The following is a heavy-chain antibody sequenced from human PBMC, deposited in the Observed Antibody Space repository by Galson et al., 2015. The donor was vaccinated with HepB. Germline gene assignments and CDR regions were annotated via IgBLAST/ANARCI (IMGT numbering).Heavy chain of an antibody. CDR3: ARVSTSGYRTPGY. V-gene: IGHV3-11*01. Sequence: LRLSCAASGFTFSDYYMSWIRQAPGKGLEWVSYISSSGSTIYYADSVKGRFTISRDNAKNSLYLQMNSLRAEDTAVYYCARVSTSGYRTPGYWGQGTLVTVSS. J-gene: IGHJ4*02. D-gene: IGHD3-3*01. CDR2: ISSSGSTI. CDR1: GFTFSDYY.